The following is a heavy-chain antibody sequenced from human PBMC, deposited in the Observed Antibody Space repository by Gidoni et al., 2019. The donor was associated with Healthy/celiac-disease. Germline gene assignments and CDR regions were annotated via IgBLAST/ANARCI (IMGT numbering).Heavy chain of an antibody. CDR3: ARGYSSGCDY. CDR1: GLPFSSYG. D-gene: IGHD6-19*01. J-gene: IGHJ4*02. V-gene: IGHV3-33*01. Sequence: QVQLVESGGGGVQPGRSLRLSGAASGLPFSSYGMHWVRQAPGKGLGGVAVIWYDGSNKFYADSVKGRFTIPRDNSKNTLYLQMNSLRAADTAVSYCARGYSSGCDYWGQGTLVPVSS. CDR2: IWYDGSNK.